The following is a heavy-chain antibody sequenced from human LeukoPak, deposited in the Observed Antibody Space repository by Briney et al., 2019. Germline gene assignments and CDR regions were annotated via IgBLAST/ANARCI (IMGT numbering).Heavy chain of an antibody. CDR3: ATFFDFWFGP. D-gene: IGHD5/OR15-5a*01. V-gene: IGHV4-59*01. CDR1: GGSFSGYF. J-gene: IGHJ5*02. CDR2: IYHDGST. Sequence: PSETLSLTCAVYGGSFSGYFWSWIRQPPGEGPQWIGYIYHDGSTNYSPSLRSRVSISVDTSKNQFSLKLSSVTTADTAVYFCATFFDFWFGPWGQGTQVTVSS.